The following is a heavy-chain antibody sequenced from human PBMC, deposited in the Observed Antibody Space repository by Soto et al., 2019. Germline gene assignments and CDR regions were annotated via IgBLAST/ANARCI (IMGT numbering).Heavy chain of an antibody. D-gene: IGHD2-2*01. CDR3: AREGFNVVVPAAIFY. J-gene: IGHJ4*02. V-gene: IGHV1-18*01. CDR2: ISSYNGDT. Sequence: QVQLVQSGAEVKKPGASVKISCKASGYTFTSFGINWVRQAPGQGLEWIGWISSYNGDTKYAQKFQGRVTMTTDTATSTAYMDLRSLRSDDTAVYYCAREGFNVVVPAAIFYWGQGTLVTVSS. CDR1: GYTFTSFG.